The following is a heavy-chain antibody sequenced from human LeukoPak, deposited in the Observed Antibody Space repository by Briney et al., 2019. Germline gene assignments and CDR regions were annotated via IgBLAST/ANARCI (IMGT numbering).Heavy chain of an antibody. Sequence: GASVKVSCKASGYTFTGYYMHWVRQAPGQGLEWMGWINPNSGGTNYAQKFQGWVTMTRDTSISTAYMELSRLRSDDTAVYYCARGWFGELLFGEAFDIWGQGTMVTVSS. CDR2: INPNSGGT. D-gene: IGHD3-10*01. CDR1: GYTFTGYY. J-gene: IGHJ3*02. CDR3: ARGWFGELLFGEAFDI. V-gene: IGHV1-2*04.